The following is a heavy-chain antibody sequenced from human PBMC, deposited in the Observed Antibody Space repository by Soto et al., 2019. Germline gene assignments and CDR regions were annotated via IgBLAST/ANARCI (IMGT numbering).Heavy chain of an antibody. CDR3: ARGGWKLFDY. CDR1: GGYISSYY. D-gene: IGHD6-19*01. V-gene: IGHV4-59*01. Sequence: SETMSLTCTVAGGYISSYYWSWIRQTTGKGLEWIGYFYYSGSTNYNPSLKSRVTISVDTSKNQFSLKLSSVTAADTAVYYCARGGWKLFDYWGQGTLVTVSS. CDR2: FYYSGST. J-gene: IGHJ4*02.